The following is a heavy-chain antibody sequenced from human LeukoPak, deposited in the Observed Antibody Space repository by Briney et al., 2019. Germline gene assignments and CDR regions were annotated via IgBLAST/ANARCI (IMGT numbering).Heavy chain of an antibody. J-gene: IGHJ4*02. CDR1: GFTVSSNY. V-gene: IGHV3-66*01. Sequence: GGSLRLSCAASGFTVSSNYMSWVRQSPGKGLEWVSVIYSGGSTYYADSVKGRFTISRDNSKNTLYLQMNSLRAEDTAVYYCAKVRTNYDYVWGSYRSFDYWGQGTLVTVSS. CDR2: IYSGGST. D-gene: IGHD3-16*02. CDR3: AKVRTNYDYVWGSYRSFDY.